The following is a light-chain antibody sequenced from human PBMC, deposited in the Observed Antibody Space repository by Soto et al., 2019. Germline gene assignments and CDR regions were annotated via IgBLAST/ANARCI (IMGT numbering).Light chain of an antibody. CDR2: DIN. V-gene: IGLV2-14*01. CDR1: SSDVGNYIF. J-gene: IGLJ1*01. CDR3: CSYTTRSTYV. Sequence: QSALTQPASVSGSPGQSITISCTGTSSDVGNYIFVSWYRQHPGKAPKLMIYDINNRPSGVSNRFSGSRSGNTASLTISGLQAEDEADYYCCSYTTRSTYVFGTGTKVTVL.